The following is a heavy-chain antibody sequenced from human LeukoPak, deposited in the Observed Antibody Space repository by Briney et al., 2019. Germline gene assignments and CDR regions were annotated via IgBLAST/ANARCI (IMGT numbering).Heavy chain of an antibody. V-gene: IGHV3-43*01. J-gene: IGHJ4*02. CDR3: ARDLEVSSGVQLWPD. Sequence: GGSLRLSCAASGFTFDDYTMHWVRQAPGKGLEWVSLISWDGGSTYYADSVKGRFTISRDNAKNSLYLQMNSLRAEDTAVYYCARDLEVSSGVQLWPDWGQGTLVTVSS. CDR2: ISWDGGST. D-gene: IGHD5-18*01. CDR1: GFTFDDYT.